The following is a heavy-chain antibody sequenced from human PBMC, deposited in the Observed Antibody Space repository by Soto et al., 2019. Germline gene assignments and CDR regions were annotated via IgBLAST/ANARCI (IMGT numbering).Heavy chain of an antibody. CDR3: ARGSTWIQLWLRGVHFDY. Sequence: SETLSLTCTVSGGSISSGGYYWSWIRQHPGKGLEWIGYIYYSGSTYYNPSLKSRVTISVDTSKNQFSLKLSSVTAADTAVYYCARGSTWIQLWLRGVHFDYWGQGTLVTVSS. CDR2: IYYSGST. J-gene: IGHJ4*02. CDR1: GGSISSGGYY. D-gene: IGHD5-18*01. V-gene: IGHV4-31*03.